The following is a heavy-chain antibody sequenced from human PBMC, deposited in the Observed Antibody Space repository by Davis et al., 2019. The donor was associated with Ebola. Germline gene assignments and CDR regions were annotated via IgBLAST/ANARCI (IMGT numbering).Heavy chain of an antibody. CDR2: INHSGST. V-gene: IGHV4-34*01. D-gene: IGHD3-3*01. Sequence: SETLSLTCAVYGGSFSAYYWSWIRQPPGKGLEWIGEINHSGSTNYNPSLKSRVTISVDTSKNQFSLKLSSVTAADTAVYYCARGYDFWSGYYAYSYYYGMDVWGQGTTVTVSS. J-gene: IGHJ6*02. CDR1: GGSFSAYY. CDR3: ARGYDFWSGYYAYSYYYGMDV.